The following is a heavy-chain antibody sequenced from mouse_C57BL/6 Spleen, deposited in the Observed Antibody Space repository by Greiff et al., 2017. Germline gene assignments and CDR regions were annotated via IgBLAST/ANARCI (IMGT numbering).Heavy chain of an antibody. CDR2: IYPGSGST. V-gene: IGHV1-55*01. CDR3: ARGDYYSKGWFAY. D-gene: IGHD2-5*01. J-gene: IGHJ3*01. Sequence: VQLQQPGAELVKPGASVKMSCKASGYTFTSYWITWVKQRPGQGLEWIGDIYPGSGSTNYNEKFKSKATLTVDASSSTAYMQLSSLTSEDSAVYYCARGDYYSKGWFAYWGQGTLVTVSA. CDR1: GYTFTSYW.